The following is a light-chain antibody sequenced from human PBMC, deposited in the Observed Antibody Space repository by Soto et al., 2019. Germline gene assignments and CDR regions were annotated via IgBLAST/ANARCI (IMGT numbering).Light chain of an antibody. Sequence: EIVLTQSPATLSLSPGERATLSCRASQSVSSYLAWYQQKPGQAPRLLIYDASNRATGIPARFSGSGSGTDFTLTISSLEPEDFAVYYCQQSNNWPDTFGGGTKVDIK. CDR1: QSVSSY. CDR2: DAS. CDR3: QQSNNWPDT. V-gene: IGKV3-11*01. J-gene: IGKJ4*01.